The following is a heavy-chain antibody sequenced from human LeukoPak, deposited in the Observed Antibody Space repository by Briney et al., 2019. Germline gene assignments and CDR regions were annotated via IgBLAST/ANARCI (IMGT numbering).Heavy chain of an antibody. CDR2: IYYSGST. V-gene: IGHV4-59*01. D-gene: IGHD1-1*01. CDR3: VRDSLQLDVWWDDTFDS. CDR1: GGSISRYY. Sequence: AETLSLTCTVSGGSISRYYWSWVRQPPGKGLEWIGHIYYSGSTNYNPSLRGRVTISVDTSKNQFSLKLSSVTAADTAVYYCVRDSLQLDVWWDDTFDSWGQGTMVTVPS. J-gene: IGHJ3*02.